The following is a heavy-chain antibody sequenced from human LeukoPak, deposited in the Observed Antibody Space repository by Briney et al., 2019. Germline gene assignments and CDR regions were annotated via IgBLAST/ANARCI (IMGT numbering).Heavy chain of an antibody. D-gene: IGHD3-22*01. Sequence: SETLSLTCTVSGGSISSYYWSWIRQPPGKGLEWIGYIYYSGSTNHNPSLKSRVTISVDTSKNQFSLKLSSVTAADTAVYYCARADGNYYDSSGYYKLYHDAFDIWGQGTMVTVSS. CDR3: ARADGNYYDSSGYYKLYHDAFDI. CDR2: IYYSGST. V-gene: IGHV4-59*01. J-gene: IGHJ3*02. CDR1: GGSISSYY.